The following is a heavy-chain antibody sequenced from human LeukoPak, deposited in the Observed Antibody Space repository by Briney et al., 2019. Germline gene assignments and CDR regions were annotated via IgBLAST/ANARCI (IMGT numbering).Heavy chain of an antibody. CDR3: AKQLRFVPLDAFDI. CDR2: IIPIFGTA. J-gene: IGHJ3*02. Sequence: ASVKVSCKASGGTFSSYAISWVRQAPGQGLEWMGGIIPIFGTANYAQKFQGRVTITADESTSTAYMELSSLRSEDTAVYYCAKQLRFVPLDAFDIWGQGTMVTVSS. V-gene: IGHV1-69*13. CDR1: GGTFSSYA. D-gene: IGHD3-3*01.